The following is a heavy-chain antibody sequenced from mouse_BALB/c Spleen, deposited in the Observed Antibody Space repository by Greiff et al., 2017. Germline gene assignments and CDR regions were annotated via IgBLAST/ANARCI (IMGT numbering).Heavy chain of an antibody. J-gene: IGHJ2*01. Sequence: EVMLVESGGGLVQPGGSRKLSCAASGFTFSSFGMHWVRQAPEKGLEWVAYISSGSSTIYYADTVKGRFTISRDNPKNTLFLQMTSLRSEDTAMYYCAITGTLDYWGQGTTLTVSS. CDR1: GFTFSSFG. CDR3: AITGTLDY. CDR2: ISSGSSTI. D-gene: IGHD4-1*01. V-gene: IGHV5-17*02.